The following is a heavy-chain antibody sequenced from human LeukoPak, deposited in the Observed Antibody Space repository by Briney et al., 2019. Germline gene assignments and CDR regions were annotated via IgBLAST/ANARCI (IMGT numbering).Heavy chain of an antibody. V-gene: IGHV4-39*07. CDR3: ARDVPTHMTTAKATGGYDY. D-gene: IGHD4-17*01. CDR2: IYYSGST. J-gene: IGHJ4*02. Sequence: ASETLSLTCTVSGGSISRSRDYWGWIRQPPGKGLEWIGSIYYSGSTNYNPSLKSRVTMSVDTSKNQFSLKLSSVTAADTAVYYCARDVPTHMTTAKATGGYDYWGQGTLVTVSS. CDR1: GGSISRSRDY.